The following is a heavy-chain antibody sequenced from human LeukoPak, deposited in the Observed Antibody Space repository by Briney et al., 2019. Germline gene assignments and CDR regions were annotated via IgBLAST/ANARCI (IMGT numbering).Heavy chain of an antibody. D-gene: IGHD6-19*01. Sequence: PGGSLRLSCAASGFTFSSYGMHWVRQAPGKGLEWVAVISYDGGNKYYADSVKGRFTISRDNSKNTLYLQMNSLRAEDTAVYYCAKDQSDSSGANWFDPWGQGTLVTVSS. CDR2: ISYDGGNK. CDR1: GFTFSSYG. V-gene: IGHV3-30*18. J-gene: IGHJ5*02. CDR3: AKDQSDSSGANWFDP.